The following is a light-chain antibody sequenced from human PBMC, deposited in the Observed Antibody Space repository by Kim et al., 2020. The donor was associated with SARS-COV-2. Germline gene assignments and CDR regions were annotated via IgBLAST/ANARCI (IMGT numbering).Light chain of an antibody. CDR3: CSYAGSRNYV. Sequence: GPSITISCTGTSSDVGNFNTVSWYQQYPGKAPKVMIYEVSKRPSGISNRFSGSKSGNTASLTISGLQAEDEGDYYCCSYAGSRNYVFGTGSKVTVL. V-gene: IGLV2-23*02. J-gene: IGLJ1*01. CDR2: EVS. CDR1: SSDVGNFNT.